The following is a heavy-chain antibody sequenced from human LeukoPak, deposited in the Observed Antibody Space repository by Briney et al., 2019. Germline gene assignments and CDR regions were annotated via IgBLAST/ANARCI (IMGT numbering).Heavy chain of an antibody. CDR3: ARQGRISMIVVLIEGAFDI. CDR2: IYYSGST. V-gene: IGHV4-39*01. Sequence: SETLSLTCTVSGGSISSYYWGWIRQPPGKGLEWIGSIYYSGSTYYNPSLKSRVTISVDTSKNQFSLKLSSVTAADTAVYYCARQGRISMIVVLIEGAFDIWGQGTMVTVSS. CDR1: GGSISSYY. J-gene: IGHJ3*02. D-gene: IGHD3-22*01.